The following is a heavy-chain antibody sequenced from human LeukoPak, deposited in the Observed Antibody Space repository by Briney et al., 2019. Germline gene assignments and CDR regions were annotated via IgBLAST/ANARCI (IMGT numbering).Heavy chain of an antibody. CDR1: GFAFRSFD. J-gene: IGHJ1*01. V-gene: IGHV3-23*01. CDR3: AKEEGYYYDSGGYYVEYFQH. CDR2: LSGSGDTT. Sequence: GGSLRLSCAASGFAFRSFDMSWVRQAPGKGLEWVSSLSGSGDTTYYADSVKGRFTISRDNSNNTLYLQMNSLRAEDTAVYYCAKEEGYYYDSGGYYVEYFQHWGQGTLVTVSS. D-gene: IGHD3-22*01.